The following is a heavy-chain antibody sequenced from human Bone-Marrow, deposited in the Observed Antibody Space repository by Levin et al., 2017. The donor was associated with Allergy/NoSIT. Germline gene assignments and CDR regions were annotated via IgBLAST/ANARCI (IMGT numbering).Heavy chain of an antibody. Sequence: ASGPTLVKPTQTLTLTCTFSGFSLSTGGVGVGWIRQPPGKALECLALIYWDDDKRYSPSLRSRLTITKDTSKNQVVLTMTNMDPVDTATYYCAHRRGGYSWNDGDFDYWGQGILVTVSS. J-gene: IGHJ4*02. CDR1: GFSLSTGGVG. CDR2: IYWDDDK. V-gene: IGHV2-5*02. CDR3: AHRRGGYSWNDGDFDY. D-gene: IGHD1-20*01.